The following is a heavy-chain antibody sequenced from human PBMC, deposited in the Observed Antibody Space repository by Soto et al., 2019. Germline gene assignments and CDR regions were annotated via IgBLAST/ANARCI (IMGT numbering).Heavy chain of an antibody. CDR2: IYPGDSDT. Sequence: PGESLKISCKGSGYSFTSYWIGWVRQMPGKGLEWMGIIYPGDSDTRYSPSFQGQVTISADKSISTAYMELSSLRSEDTAVYYCAGEYCSGGSCYVFAPWGQGTLVTVSS. CDR3: AGEYCSGGSCYVFAP. V-gene: IGHV5-51*01. CDR1: GYSFTSYW. J-gene: IGHJ5*02. D-gene: IGHD2-15*01.